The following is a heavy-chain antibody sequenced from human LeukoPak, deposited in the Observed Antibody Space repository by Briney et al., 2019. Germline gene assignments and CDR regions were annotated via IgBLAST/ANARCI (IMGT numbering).Heavy chain of an antibody. V-gene: IGHV3-23*01. CDR1: AFTFSSYV. CDR2: IAGGSDYT. Sequence: PGGSLRLSCTASAFTFSSYVMSWVRQAPGQGLEWVSAIAGGSDYTYYSDSVKGRFTISRDNSKDTLYLQMSSVRVDDTAVYYCARDRGRYYDSRGFYWGYYFDSWGQGILVTVST. J-gene: IGHJ4*02. CDR3: ARDRGRYYDSRGFYWGYYFDS. D-gene: IGHD3-22*01.